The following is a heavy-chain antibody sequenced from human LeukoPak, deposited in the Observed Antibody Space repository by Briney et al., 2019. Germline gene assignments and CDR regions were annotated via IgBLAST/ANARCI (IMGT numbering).Heavy chain of an antibody. J-gene: IGHJ4*02. D-gene: IGHD3-3*01. V-gene: IGHV3-11*04. CDR3: VRDDYDFWSGYQRYFEF. CDR1: GFTFCDYY. Sequence: PGGSLTLSCAASGFTFCDYYMCWIRQAPGKGLEWVSYISSSGSTIYYADSVKGRFTISRDNAKNSLYLQMTSVRADDTAMYYCVRDDYDFWSGYQRYFEFWGQGTLVTVSS. CDR2: ISSSGSTI.